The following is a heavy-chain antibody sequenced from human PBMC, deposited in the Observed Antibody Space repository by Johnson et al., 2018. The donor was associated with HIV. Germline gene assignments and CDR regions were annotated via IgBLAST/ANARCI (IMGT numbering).Heavy chain of an antibody. J-gene: IGHJ3*02. CDR1: GFTVSSNY. Sequence: VQLVESGGGLVQPGGSLRLSCAASGFTVSSNYMSWVRQAPGKGLEWVSVIYSGGSTYYADSVKGRFTISRDNSKNRLYLQMNSLTAEDTAVYYCARGRYYDSSGYESGAFDIWGQGTMVTVSS. CDR3: ARGRYYDSSGYESGAFDI. D-gene: IGHD3-22*01. CDR2: IYSGGST. V-gene: IGHV3-66*01.